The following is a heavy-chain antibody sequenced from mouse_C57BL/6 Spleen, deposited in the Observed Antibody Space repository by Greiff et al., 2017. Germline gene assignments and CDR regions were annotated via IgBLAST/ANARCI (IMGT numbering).Heavy chain of an antibody. Sequence: VQLQQPGAELVKPGASVKMSCKASGYTFTSYWITWVKQRPGQGLEWIGDIYPGSGSTNYNEKFKSKATLTVDTSSSTAYMQLSSLTSEDSAVYYCARLEYYGSRPYAMDYWGQGTSVTVSS. V-gene: IGHV1-55*01. D-gene: IGHD1-1*01. CDR2: IYPGSGST. CDR3: ARLEYYGSRPYAMDY. CDR1: GYTFTSYW. J-gene: IGHJ4*01.